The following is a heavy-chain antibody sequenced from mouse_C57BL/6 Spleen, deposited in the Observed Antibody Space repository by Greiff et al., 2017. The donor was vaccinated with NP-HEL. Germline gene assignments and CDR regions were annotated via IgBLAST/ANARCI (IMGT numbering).Heavy chain of an antibody. CDR1: GYTFTSYW. D-gene: IGHD4-1*01. J-gene: IGHJ4*01. Sequence: VQLQQPGAELVKPGASVKMSCKASGYTFTSYWITWVKQRPGQGLEWIGDIYPGSGSTNYNEKFKSKATLTVDKSSSTAYMQLSSLTSEDSAVYYCAREGTGTTGYAMDYWGQGTSVTVSS. V-gene: IGHV1-55*01. CDR2: IYPGSGST. CDR3: AREGTGTTGYAMDY.